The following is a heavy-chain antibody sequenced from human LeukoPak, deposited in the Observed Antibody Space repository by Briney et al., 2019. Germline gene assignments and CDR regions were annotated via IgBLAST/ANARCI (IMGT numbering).Heavy chain of an antibody. CDR1: GYTFTNYA. J-gene: IGHJ4*02. Sequence: ASVKVSCKASGYTFTNYAIHWVRQAPGQRLEWMGWVNGVNVKAKYLQKFEGRVTITRDTSASTGYMELSSLRSEDTAVYFCARSSGSHYFDHWGQGTLVTVSS. V-gene: IGHV1-3*01. D-gene: IGHD3-10*01. CDR2: VNGVNVKA. CDR3: ARSSGSHYFDH.